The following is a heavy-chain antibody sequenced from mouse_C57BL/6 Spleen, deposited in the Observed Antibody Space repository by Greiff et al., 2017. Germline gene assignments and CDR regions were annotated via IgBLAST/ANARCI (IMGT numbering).Heavy chain of an antibody. Sequence: QVQLQQSDAELVKPGASVKISCKVSGYTFTDHTIHWMNQRPEQGLEWIGYIYPRDGSTKYNEKFKGKATLTADKSSSTAYMQLNSLTSEDSAGYFCARGKLAHYYAMDYWGQGTSVTVSS. J-gene: IGHJ4*01. CDR3: ARGKLAHYYAMDY. CDR2: IYPRDGST. D-gene: IGHD4-1*01. V-gene: IGHV1-78*01. CDR1: GYTFTDHT.